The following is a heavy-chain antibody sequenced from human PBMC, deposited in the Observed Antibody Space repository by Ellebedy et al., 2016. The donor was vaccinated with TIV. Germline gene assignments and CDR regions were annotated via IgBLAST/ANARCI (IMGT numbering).Heavy chain of an antibody. Sequence: GGSLRLSCAASGFTLSSYPMHWVRQAPGKGLEWVAVISYDGSNKYYADSVKGRFTISRDNSKNTLYLQMNSLRAEDTAVYYCARVSGAALTDYWGQGTLVTVSS. CDR3: ARVSGAALTDY. D-gene: IGHD6-6*01. V-gene: IGHV3-30-3*01. J-gene: IGHJ4*02. CDR2: ISYDGSNK. CDR1: GFTLSSYP.